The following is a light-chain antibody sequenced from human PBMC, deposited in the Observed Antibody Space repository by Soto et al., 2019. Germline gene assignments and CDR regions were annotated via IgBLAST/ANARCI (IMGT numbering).Light chain of an antibody. CDR2: DVN. CDR3: CSYAGSSTWV. CDR1: RSDVGGYNH. V-gene: IGLV2-23*02. J-gene: IGLJ3*02. Sequence: QSALTQPASVSGSPGQSITISCTGTRSDVGGYNHVSWYQQHPGKAPKLMIYDVNKRPSGVSNHFSGSKSCNTASLTISGLQVEDEADYYFCSYAGSSTWVFGGGTKLTVL.